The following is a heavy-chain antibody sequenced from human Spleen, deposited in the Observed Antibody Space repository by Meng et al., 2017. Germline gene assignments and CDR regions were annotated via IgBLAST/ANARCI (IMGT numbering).Heavy chain of an antibody. D-gene: IGHD7-27*01. J-gene: IGHJ2*01. CDR3: ARAVLPGYWYFDL. CDR2: ISGSGGST. CDR1: GFAFRSYA. V-gene: IGHV3-23*01. Sequence: GESLKISCAASGFAFRSYAMSWVRQAPGKGLEWVSTISGSGGSTYYADSVKGRFTISRDNSKNTLYLQMNSLRAEDTAVYYCARAVLPGYWYFDLWGRGTLVTVSS.